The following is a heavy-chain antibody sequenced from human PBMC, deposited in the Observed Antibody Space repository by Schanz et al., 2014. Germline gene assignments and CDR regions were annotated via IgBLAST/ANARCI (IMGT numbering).Heavy chain of an antibody. Sequence: EVRLVESGGGLVQPGGSLRLSCEASGFDFNSYGMHWVRQAPGKGLEWVGRVRNKNNRYTTEYAASVKGRFTISRDDSKNSLYLQMNSLRAEDTAVYYCAKDPSHGDYDYYFDYWGQGTLVTVSS. V-gene: IGHV3-72*01. D-gene: IGHD3-22*01. CDR2: VRNKNNRYTT. CDR3: AKDPSHGDYDYYFDY. CDR1: GFDFNSYG. J-gene: IGHJ4*02.